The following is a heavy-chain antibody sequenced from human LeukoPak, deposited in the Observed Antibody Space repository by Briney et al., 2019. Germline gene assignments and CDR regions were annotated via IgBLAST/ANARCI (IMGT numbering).Heavy chain of an antibody. J-gene: IGHJ6*02. D-gene: IGHD3-10*01. CDR1: GGSFSGYY. V-gene: IGHV4-34*01. CDR3: ARTRILWFGELLTYYYYYGMDV. Sequence: SETLSLTCAVYGGSFSGYYWSWIRQPPGKGLEWIGEINHSGSTNYNPSLKSRVTISVDTSKNQFSLKLSSVTAADTALYYCARTRILWFGELLTYYYYYGMDVWGQGTTVTVSS. CDR2: INHSGST.